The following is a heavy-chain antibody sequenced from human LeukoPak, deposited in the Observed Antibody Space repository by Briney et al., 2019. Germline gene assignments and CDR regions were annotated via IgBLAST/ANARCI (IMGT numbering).Heavy chain of an antibody. J-gene: IGHJ4*02. CDR3: AKAETHRDYDFWSGYMWMYYFDY. Sequence: GGSLRLSCVTSGFTPMYYGMSWVRQAPGKGLEWVSGINGGGDSTYYVDSVKGRFTISRDNSKNTLYLQMNSLRAEDTAVYYCAKAETHRDYDFWSGYMWMYYFDYWGQGTLVTASS. V-gene: IGHV3-23*01. CDR1: GFTPMYYG. CDR2: INGGGDST. D-gene: IGHD3-3*01.